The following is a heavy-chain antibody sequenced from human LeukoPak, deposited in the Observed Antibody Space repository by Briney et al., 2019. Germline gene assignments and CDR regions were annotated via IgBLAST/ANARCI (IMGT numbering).Heavy chain of an antibody. D-gene: IGHD2-2*02. CDR2: ISTNGDDT. CDR1: GFTFSSYG. Sequence: PGGSLRLSCSASGFTFSSYGMHWVRQAPGKGLEYVSAISTNGDDTYYADSVKGRFSISRDNSKSTLYLQMNSLRAEDTAVYYCAKDGGSIVVVPAALPNWFDPWGQGTLVTVSS. J-gene: IGHJ5*02. CDR3: AKDGGSIVVVPAALPNWFDP. V-gene: IGHV3-64*04.